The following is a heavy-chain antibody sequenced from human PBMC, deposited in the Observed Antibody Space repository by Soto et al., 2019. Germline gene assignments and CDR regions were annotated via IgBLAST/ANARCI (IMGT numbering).Heavy chain of an antibody. CDR2: ISYDGNNK. CDR3: AKEGGKYYGLFDY. D-gene: IGHD4-17*01. CDR1: GFTFSSYA. Sequence: PGGSLRLSCAGSGFTFSSYAMHWVRQAPGKGLEWVALISYDGNNKYYTDSVKGRFIISRDNSKKTLYLQMNSLSSEDTAVYYCAKEGGKYYGLFDYWGQGTLVTSPQ. J-gene: IGHJ4*02. V-gene: IGHV3-30*18.